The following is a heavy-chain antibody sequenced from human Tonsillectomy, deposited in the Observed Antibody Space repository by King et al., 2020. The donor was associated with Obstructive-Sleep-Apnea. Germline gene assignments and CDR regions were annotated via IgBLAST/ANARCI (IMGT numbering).Heavy chain of an antibody. CDR2: VDWGDDK. Sequence: VTLKESGPALVKSTQTLTLTCTFSGFSLSSSGMCVSWLRQPPGKALEWLARVDWGDDKYYSTSLKTRLTISKDTSKNQVVLTMTNMDPVDTATYYCARTTRIIGPTGNYYPMDVWGQGTTVTVSS. CDR1: GFSLSSSGMC. CDR3: ARTTRIIGPTGNYYPMDV. D-gene: IGHD1-20*01. V-gene: IGHV2-70*11. J-gene: IGHJ6*02.